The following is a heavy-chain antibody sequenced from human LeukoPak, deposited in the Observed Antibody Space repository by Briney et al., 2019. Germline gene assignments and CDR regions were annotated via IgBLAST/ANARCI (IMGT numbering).Heavy chain of an antibody. CDR2: IVNGGSII. Sequence: GGSLRLSCAASGSSLTNLGMHWVRQTPGKGLEWVSYIVNGGSIIYYRDSVKGRFTISRDDAKNSLYLQMNSLAAEDTALYFCVTDWPVLGGRGTLVTVSS. D-gene: IGHD3-3*01. CDR1: GSSLTNLG. V-gene: IGHV3-48*01. J-gene: IGHJ4*02. CDR3: VTDWPVL.